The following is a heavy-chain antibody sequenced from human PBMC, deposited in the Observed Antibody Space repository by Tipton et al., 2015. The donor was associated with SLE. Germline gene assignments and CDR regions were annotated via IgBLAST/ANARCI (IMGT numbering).Heavy chain of an antibody. D-gene: IGHD1-14*01. CDR3: NAEDDAFDI. V-gene: IGHV3-49*04. Sequence: SLRLSCTASGFTFGDYAMSWVRQAPGKGLEWVGFIRSKAYGGTTEYAASVKGRFTISRDDSKSIAYLQMNSLKTEDTAVYYCNAEDDAFDIWGQGTMVTVSS. CDR1: GFTFGDYA. CDR2: IRSKAYGGTT. J-gene: IGHJ3*02.